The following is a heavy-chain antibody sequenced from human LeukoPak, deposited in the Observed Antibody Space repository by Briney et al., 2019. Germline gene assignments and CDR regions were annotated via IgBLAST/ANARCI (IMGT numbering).Heavy chain of an antibody. D-gene: IGHD1-14*01. J-gene: IGHJ4*02. CDR3: ATGAGDFDH. CDR2: ICISGST. V-gene: IGHV4-4*07. CDR1: GVSISSWC. Sequence: SETLSLTCTVSGVSISSWCWSWIRQPAGKGLEWIGRICISGSTNYNPSLKSRVTMSADMSKNEISLKLTSVTAADTAVYYCATGAGDFDHWGQGTLVTVSS.